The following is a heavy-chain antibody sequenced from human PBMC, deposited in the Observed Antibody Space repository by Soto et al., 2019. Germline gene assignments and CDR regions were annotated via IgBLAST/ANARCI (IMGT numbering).Heavy chain of an antibody. Sequence: EVQLVQSRAEVKKPGESLKISCKGSGYSFTSDWIGWVRQMPGKGLEWLGIIYFGDSNTRYSPSFQVQVTISADRSISPAYLQWSSLKASDTAMYYCASGGYCTGGGCSQHYFDSWGQGTLVTVSS. CDR3: ASGGYCTGGGCSQHYFDS. CDR2: IYFGDSNT. D-gene: IGHD2-15*01. J-gene: IGHJ4*02. CDR1: GYSFTSDW. V-gene: IGHV5-51*01.